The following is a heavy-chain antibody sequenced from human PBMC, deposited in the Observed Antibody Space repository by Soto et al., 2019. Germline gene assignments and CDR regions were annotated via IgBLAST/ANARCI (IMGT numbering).Heavy chain of an antibody. CDR2: IYYSGST. CDR3: ARDTSYDFWSGYVGFDP. CDR1: GGSVSSGSHY. Sequence: SETLSLTCTVSGGSVSSGSHYWSWIRRPPGKGLEWIGNIYYSGSTKYNPSLKSRVTISVDRSRNHFSLNLRSVTTADTALHYCARDTSYDFWSGYVGFDPWGQGTLVTVSS. D-gene: IGHD3-3*01. J-gene: IGHJ5*02. V-gene: IGHV4-61*03.